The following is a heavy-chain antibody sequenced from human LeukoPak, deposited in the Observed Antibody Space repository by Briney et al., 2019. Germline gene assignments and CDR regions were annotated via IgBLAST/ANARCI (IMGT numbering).Heavy chain of an antibody. Sequence: SETLSLTCTVSGYSIYSGYYWVWIRQPPGKGLEWIGSIYHSGSTCYTPSLKSRVTISVDTSKNQFSLKLSSVTAADTAIYFCARDATGLGNYFASWGQGTLVTVSS. CDR2: IYHSGST. D-gene: IGHD3-16*01. V-gene: IGHV4-38-2*02. J-gene: IGHJ4*02. CDR3: ARDATGLGNYFAS. CDR1: GYSIYSGYY.